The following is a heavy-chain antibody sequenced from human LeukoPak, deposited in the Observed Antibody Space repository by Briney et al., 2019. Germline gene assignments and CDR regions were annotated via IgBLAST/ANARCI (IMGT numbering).Heavy chain of an antibody. CDR2: TSRGGSDI. Sequence: PGGSLRLSCATSGFTFSNHEMNWVRQAPGKGLEWVAYTSRGGSDISYADSVKGRFTISRDNAKNSLYLQMNSLRAEDTAMYYCARDSAGNDYWGQGTLVTVSS. D-gene: IGHD6-13*01. CDR1: GFTFSNHE. CDR3: ARDSAGNDY. J-gene: IGHJ4*02. V-gene: IGHV3-48*03.